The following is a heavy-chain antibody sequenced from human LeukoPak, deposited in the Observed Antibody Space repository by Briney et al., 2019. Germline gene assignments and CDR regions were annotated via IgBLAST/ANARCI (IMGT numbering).Heavy chain of an antibody. CDR2: INPNSGGT. V-gene: IGHV1-2*02. D-gene: IGHD3-10*01. J-gene: IGHJ4*02. CDR3: ARADFSMVRGDSFGY. CDR1: GYTFTGYY. Sequence: ASVTVSCKASGYTFTGYYMHWVRQAPGQGLEWMGWINPNSGGTNYAQKFQGRVTMTRDTSISTAYMELSRLRSDDTAVYYCARADFSMVRGDSFGYWGQGTLVTVSS.